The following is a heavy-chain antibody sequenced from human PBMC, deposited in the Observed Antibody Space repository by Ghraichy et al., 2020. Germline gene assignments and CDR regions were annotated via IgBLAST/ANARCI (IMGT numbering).Heavy chain of an antibody. D-gene: IGHD3-22*01. CDR3: ARDMHSSGSYHYFDY. CDR2: IKQAGSVG. V-gene: IGHV3-7*03. J-gene: IGHJ4*02. Sequence: GGSLRLSCAASGFAFSSYWMSWVRQAPGKGLEWVANIKQAGSVGYYVDSLKGRFTISRDNAKNSLYLEMNSLRAEDTAVYYCARDMHSSGSYHYFDYWGQVTLVTVSS. CDR1: GFAFSSYW.